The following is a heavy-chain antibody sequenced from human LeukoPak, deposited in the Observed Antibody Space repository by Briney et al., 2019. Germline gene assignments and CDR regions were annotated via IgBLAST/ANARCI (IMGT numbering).Heavy chain of an antibody. J-gene: IGHJ4*02. V-gene: IGHV3-23*01. Sequence: GGSLRLSCAASGFTFSSYAMSWVRQAPGKGLEWVSAISGSGGSTYYADSVKGRFTISRDNSKNTLYLQMNSLRAEDTALYYCAKGSSSGWSGDYFDCWGQGTLVTVSS. D-gene: IGHD6-19*01. CDR2: ISGSGGST. CDR3: AKGSSSGWSGDYFDC. CDR1: GFTFSSYA.